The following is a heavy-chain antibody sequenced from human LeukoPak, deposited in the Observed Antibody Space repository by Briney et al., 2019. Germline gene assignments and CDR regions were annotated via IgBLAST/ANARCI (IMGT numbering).Heavy chain of an antibody. D-gene: IGHD5-18*01. Sequence: PGGSLRLSCAASGFTFSSYGMHWVRQAPGKGLEWVAFISYDGNNKYYADSVKGRFTISRDNSKNTLYLQINSLRAEDAALYYCTREPRGFNYGYVDYWGQGTLVTVSS. V-gene: IGHV3-30*19. J-gene: IGHJ4*02. CDR1: GFTFSSYG. CDR3: TREPRGFNYGYVDY. CDR2: ISYDGNNK.